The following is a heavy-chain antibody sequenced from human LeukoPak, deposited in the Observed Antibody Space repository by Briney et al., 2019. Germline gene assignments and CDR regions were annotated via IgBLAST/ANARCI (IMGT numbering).Heavy chain of an antibody. CDR1: GGSISSYY. Sequence: SETLSLTCTVSGGSISSYYWSWIRQPPGKGLEWIGYIYYSGNTNYNPSLRSRVTVSIDTSKNQVSLKLSSVTAADTAMYYCARNTYFDYWGQGTLVTVSS. J-gene: IGHJ4*02. CDR3: ARNTYFDY. CDR2: IYYSGNT. V-gene: IGHV4-59*01.